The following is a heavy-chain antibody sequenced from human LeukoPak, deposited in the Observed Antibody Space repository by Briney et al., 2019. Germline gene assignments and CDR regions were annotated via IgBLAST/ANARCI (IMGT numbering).Heavy chain of an antibody. CDR3: ARGTPPALGDYGDYPFDY. V-gene: IGHV4-31*03. J-gene: IGHJ4*02. CDR2: NYYSGST. Sequence: PSETLSLTCTVSGGSISSGGYYWSWIRQHPGKGLEWIGYNYYSGSTYYNPSLKSRVTISVDTSKNQFSLKQSSVTAADTAVYYCARGTPPALGDYGDYPFDYWGQGTLVTL. CDR1: GGSISSGGYY. D-gene: IGHD4-17*01.